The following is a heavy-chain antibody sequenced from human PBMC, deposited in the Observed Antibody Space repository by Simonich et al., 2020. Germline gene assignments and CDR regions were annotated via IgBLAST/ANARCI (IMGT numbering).Heavy chain of an antibody. CDR2: ISSSGSTI. Sequence: EVQLVESGGGLVQPGGSLRLSCAASGFTFSSYEMNWVRQAPGKGLEWVSYISSSGSTIYYADTGKGRLTISRDNANNSLYLQRNSLRAEDTAVYYCARDFRLQLVEIGTYYYYGMDVWGQGTTVTVSS. J-gene: IGHJ6*02. CDR1: GFTFSSYE. D-gene: IGHD6-6*01. V-gene: IGHV3-48*03. CDR3: ARDFRLQLVEIGTYYYYGMDV.